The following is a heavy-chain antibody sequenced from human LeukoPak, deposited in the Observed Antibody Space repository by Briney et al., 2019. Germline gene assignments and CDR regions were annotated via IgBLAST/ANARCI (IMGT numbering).Heavy chain of an antibody. CDR2: ITSSGSRM. CDR3: ARDRAGSVWYTLDY. V-gene: IGHV3-48*03. Sequence: GGSLRLSCAVSGFTFSSYEMNWVRQAPGKGLEWVSYITSSGSRMDYADSVKGRFTISRDNGKNSLYLHMNSLRAEDTGVYYCARDRAGSVWYTLDYWGQGTLVTVSS. J-gene: IGHJ4*02. D-gene: IGHD6-19*01. CDR1: GFTFSSYE.